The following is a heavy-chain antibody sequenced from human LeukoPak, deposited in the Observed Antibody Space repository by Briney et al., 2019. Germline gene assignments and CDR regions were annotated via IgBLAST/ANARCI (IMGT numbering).Heavy chain of an antibody. CDR3: ASEFYDFWSGYYTGMNY. CDR2: IYYSGST. J-gene: IGHJ4*02. D-gene: IGHD3-3*01. Sequence: SETLSLTCTVSGVSISSYYWSWIRQPPGKGLEWIGYIYYSGSTNYNPSLKSRVTISVDTSKNQFSLKLSSVTAADTAVYYCASEFYDFWSGYYTGMNYWGQGTLVTVSS. CDR1: GVSISSYY. V-gene: IGHV4-59*08.